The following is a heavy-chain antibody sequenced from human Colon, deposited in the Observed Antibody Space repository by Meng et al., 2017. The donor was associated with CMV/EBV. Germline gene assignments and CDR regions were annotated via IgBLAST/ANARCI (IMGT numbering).Heavy chain of an antibody. CDR3: AREMGYNWDLDHPYGMDV. CDR2: TRQDGTES. V-gene: IGHV3-7*03. D-gene: IGHD1-20*01. CDR1: GHTFTTYW. Sequence: GESLKISCVVSGHTFTTYWMTWVRQAPGKGLEWVANTRQDGTESYYGDSVKGRFIISRDNRNASLYLQMNDLRVKDTAVYYCAREMGYNWDLDHPYGMDVWGQGTTVTVSS. J-gene: IGHJ6*02.